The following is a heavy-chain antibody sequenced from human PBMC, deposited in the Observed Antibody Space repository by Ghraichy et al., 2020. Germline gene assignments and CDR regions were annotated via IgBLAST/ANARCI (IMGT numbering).Heavy chain of an antibody. CDR3: ARSAYYDFWSGSYSPREEGYFDQ. CDR1: GFTFSSYW. J-gene: IGHJ4*02. Sequence: GGSLRLSCAASGFTFSSYWMHWVRQAPGKGLVWVSRINSDGSRTNYADSVKGRFTISRDNANNTLYLQMNSLRAEDTAVYYCARSAYYDFWSGSYSPREEGYFDQWGQGTLVTVSS. CDR2: INSDGSRT. D-gene: IGHD3-3*01. V-gene: IGHV3-74*01.